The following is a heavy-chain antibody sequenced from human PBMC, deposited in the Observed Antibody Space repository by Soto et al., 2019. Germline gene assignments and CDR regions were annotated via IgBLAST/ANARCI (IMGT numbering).Heavy chain of an antibody. D-gene: IGHD5-18*01. CDR3: ATNPYSYGYNWFDP. CDR2: FDPEDGET. Sequence: ASVKVSCKVSGYTLTELSIHWVRQAPGKGLEWMGGFDPEDGETIYAQKFQGRVTMTEDTSTDTAYMELSSLRSEDTAVYYCATNPYSYGYNWFDPWGQGTLVTVSS. CDR1: GYTLTELS. J-gene: IGHJ5*02. V-gene: IGHV1-24*01.